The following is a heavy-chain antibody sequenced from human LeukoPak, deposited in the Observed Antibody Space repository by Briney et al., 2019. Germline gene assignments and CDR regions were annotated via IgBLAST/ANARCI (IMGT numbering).Heavy chain of an antibody. J-gene: IGHJ4*02. D-gene: IGHD5-18*01. Sequence: GGSLRLSCAASGFTFSSFAMNWVRQAPGKGLVWVSHIRSDGSTTSYADSVKGRSTISRDNAKNTLYLQMNSLRAEDTAVYYCARDYRYGFDYWGQGTLVTVSS. CDR3: ARDYRYGFDY. CDR1: GFTFSSFA. CDR2: IRSDGSTT. V-gene: IGHV3-74*01.